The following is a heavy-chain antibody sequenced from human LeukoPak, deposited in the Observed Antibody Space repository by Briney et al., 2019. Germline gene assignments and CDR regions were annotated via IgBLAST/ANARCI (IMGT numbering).Heavy chain of an antibody. CDR3: AKEKKNLPGMFDY. CDR2: ISWNSGSI. J-gene: IGHJ4*02. Sequence: PGGSLRLSCAASGFTFDDYAMHWVRQAPGKGLEWVPGISWNSGSIGYADSVKGRFTISRDNAKNSLYLQMNSLRAEDTAFYYCAKEKKNLPGMFDYWGQGILVTVSS. CDR1: GFTFDDYA. D-gene: IGHD3-10*02. V-gene: IGHV3-9*01.